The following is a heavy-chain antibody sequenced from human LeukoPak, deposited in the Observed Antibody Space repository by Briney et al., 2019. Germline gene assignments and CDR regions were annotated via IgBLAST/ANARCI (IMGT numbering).Heavy chain of an antibody. CDR1: GFTFDDYA. CDR3: AKDPYDILEDNWFDP. CDR2: ISWNSGSI. V-gene: IGHV3-9*01. J-gene: IGHJ5*02. D-gene: IGHD3-9*01. Sequence: PGRSLRLSCAASGFTFDDYAMHWVRQAPGKGLEWVSGISWNSGSIGYADSVKGRFTISRDNAKNSLYLQMNSLRAEDTALYYCAKDPYDILEDNWFDPWGQGTLVTVSS.